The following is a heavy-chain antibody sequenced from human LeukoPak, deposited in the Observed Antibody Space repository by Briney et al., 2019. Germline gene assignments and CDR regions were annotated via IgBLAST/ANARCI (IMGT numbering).Heavy chain of an antibody. Sequence: GGSLRLSCAASGFTFSRYWMHWVRQAPGKGLVWVSRINTDGRTITYADSVKGRFTISRDNSKNTLYLQMNSLRAEDTAVYYCAKDADYYGSGTLHGYFDYWGQGTLVTVSS. CDR3: AKDADYYGSGTLHGYFDY. CDR1: GFTFSRYW. D-gene: IGHD3-10*01. CDR2: INTDGRTI. V-gene: IGHV3-74*01. J-gene: IGHJ4*02.